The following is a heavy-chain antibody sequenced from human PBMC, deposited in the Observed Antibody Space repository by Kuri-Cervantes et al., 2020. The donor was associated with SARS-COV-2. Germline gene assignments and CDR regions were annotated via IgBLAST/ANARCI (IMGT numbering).Heavy chain of an antibody. J-gene: IGHJ6*02. CDR2: IYSGGSST. V-gene: IGHV3-23*03. CDR1: GFTFSSYA. CDR3: AKDLGDYGMDV. D-gene: IGHD3-16*01. Sequence: GGSLRPSCTVSGFTFSSYAMSWVRQAPGKGLEWVSVIYSGGSSTYYADSVKGRFTISRDNSKNTLYLQMNSLRAEDTAVYYCAKDLGDYGMDVWGQGTTVTVSS.